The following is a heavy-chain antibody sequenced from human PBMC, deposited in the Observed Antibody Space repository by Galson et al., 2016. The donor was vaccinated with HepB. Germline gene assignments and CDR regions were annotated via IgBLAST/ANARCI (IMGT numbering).Heavy chain of an antibody. D-gene: IGHD3-16*02. CDR2: ISSSGRSI. CDR1: GYAFRNYI. CDR3: ARAPTMFTFGGLIVGDLDY. Sequence: SLRLSCAASGYAFRNYIMNWVRQSPGKGLEWVTSISSSGRSIYYADSVKGRFTISRDNTKNSLYLQMNSLRADDTAVYYCARAPTMFTFGGLIVGDLDYWGQGTLVTVSS. J-gene: IGHJ4*02. V-gene: IGHV3-21*01.